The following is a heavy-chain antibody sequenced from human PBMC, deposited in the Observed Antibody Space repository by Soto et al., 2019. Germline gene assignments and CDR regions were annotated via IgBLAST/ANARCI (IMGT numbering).Heavy chain of an antibody. CDR2: ISYDGNTK. CDR1: GFIFSGYA. J-gene: IGHJ4*02. CDR3: AKETSAYEIDY. V-gene: IGHV3-30-3*01. D-gene: IGHD5-12*01. Sequence: QVQLVESGGGVVQPGRSLSLSCAASGFIFSGYAMHWVRQASGKGLEWVAVISYDGNTKYYADSVKGRFTVSRDNSKNTLYVQMNNLSAEDTAMYYCAKETSAYEIDYWGQGTLVTVSS.